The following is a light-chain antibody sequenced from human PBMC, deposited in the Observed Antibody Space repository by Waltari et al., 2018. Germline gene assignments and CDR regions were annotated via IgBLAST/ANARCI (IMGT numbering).Light chain of an antibody. Sequence: SSVQNQPPSVSVAPGQTAKITCGGNKFGRTSVHWYQQKPGQAPVLVVYEDSERTSGIPERFSGSNSGNTATLTISRVEAGDEADYYCQVWDPSGDPEVAFGGGTKLTVL. CDR3: QVWDPSGDPEVA. V-gene: IGLV3-21*02. J-gene: IGLJ2*01. CDR1: KFGRTS. CDR2: EDS.